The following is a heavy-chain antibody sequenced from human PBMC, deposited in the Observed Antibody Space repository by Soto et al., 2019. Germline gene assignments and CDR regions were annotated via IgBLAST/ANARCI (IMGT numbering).Heavy chain of an antibody. CDR2: IKSKTDGGTT. Sequence: GGSLRLSCAASGFTFSNSWMNWVRQAPGKGLEWVGRIKSKTDGGTTDYAAPVKGRFTISRDDSKNTLYLQMNSLKTEDTAVYYCTTGGYSSGWYVNYYYGMDVWGQGTTVTVSS. V-gene: IGHV3-15*07. J-gene: IGHJ6*02. CDR3: TTGGYSSGWYVNYYYGMDV. D-gene: IGHD6-19*01. CDR1: GFTFSNSW.